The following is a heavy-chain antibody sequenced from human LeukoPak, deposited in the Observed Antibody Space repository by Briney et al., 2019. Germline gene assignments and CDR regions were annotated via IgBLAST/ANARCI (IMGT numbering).Heavy chain of an antibody. CDR2: ISSSSSYI. CDR1: GFTFSSYS. V-gene: IGHV3-21*01. CDR3: ARDGYCSSTSCYVYYYYYMDV. J-gene: IGHJ6*03. Sequence: PGGSLRLSCAASGFTFSSYSMNWVRQAPGKGLEWNSSISSSSSYIYYADSVKGRFTISRDNAKNSLYLQMNSLRAEDTAVYYCARDGYCSSTSCYVYYYYYMDVWGKGTTVTVSS. D-gene: IGHD2-2*03.